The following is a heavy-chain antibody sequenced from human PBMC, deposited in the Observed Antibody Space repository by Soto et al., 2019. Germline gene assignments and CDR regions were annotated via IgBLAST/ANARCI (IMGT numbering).Heavy chain of an antibody. CDR2: IYRGGET. CDR1: GFTFNNYG. Sequence: GSLRLSCAASGFTFNNYGMHWVRQAPGKGLEWVSMIYRGGETYYADSVKGRFTISRDTSKNTIYLQMSSLKAEDSALYYCARDTSGYYSPYYWGQGTLVTVSS. J-gene: IGHJ4*02. V-gene: IGHV3-66*01. CDR3: ARDTSGYYSPYY. D-gene: IGHD5-12*01.